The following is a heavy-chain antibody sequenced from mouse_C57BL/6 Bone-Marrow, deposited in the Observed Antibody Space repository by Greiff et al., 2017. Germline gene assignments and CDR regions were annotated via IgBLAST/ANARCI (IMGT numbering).Heavy chain of an antibody. D-gene: IGHD2-1*01. J-gene: IGHJ2*01. CDR3: TRSDGKNYFDY. CDR2: IDPETGGT. Sequence: VQLQQSGAELVRPGASVTLSCKASGYTFTDYEMHWVKQTPVHGLEWIGAIDPETGGTAYNQKFKGKAILTADKSSSTAYMELRSLTSEDSAVYYCTRSDGKNYFDYWGQGTTLTVSS. CDR1: GYTFTDYE. V-gene: IGHV1-15*01.